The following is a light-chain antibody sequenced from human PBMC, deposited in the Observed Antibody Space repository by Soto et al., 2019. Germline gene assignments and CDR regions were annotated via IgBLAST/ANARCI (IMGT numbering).Light chain of an antibody. CDR2: EVN. CDR1: SSDVGGYKY. Sequence: QSALTQPPSASGSPGQSVTISCTGTSSDVGGYKYVSWYQQHPGKAPKLMIFEVNKRPSGVPDRFSGSKSGNTASLTVSGLQAEDEADYCCSAYACINNLGVFGTGTKLTVL. CDR3: SAYACINNLGV. J-gene: IGLJ1*01. V-gene: IGLV2-8*01.